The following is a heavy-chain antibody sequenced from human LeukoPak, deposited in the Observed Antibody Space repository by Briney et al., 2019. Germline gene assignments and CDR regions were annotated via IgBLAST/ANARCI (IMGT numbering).Heavy chain of an antibody. Sequence: PSETLSLTCTVSGGSISTYYWSWVRQPPGKGLDWIGYIYYTGSTNYNPSLKSRVTISVDTSKNQFSLKLSSVTAADTAVYYCARGRAVDYYFDYWDQGTLVTVSS. CDR3: ARGRAVDYYFDY. J-gene: IGHJ4*02. CDR2: IYYTGST. D-gene: IGHD4-23*01. V-gene: IGHV4-59*01. CDR1: GGSISTYY.